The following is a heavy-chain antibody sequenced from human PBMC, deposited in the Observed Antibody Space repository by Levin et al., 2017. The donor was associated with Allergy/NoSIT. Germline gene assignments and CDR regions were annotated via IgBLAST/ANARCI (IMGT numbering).Heavy chain of an antibody. CDR1: GFTFDDYA. CDR2: ISWNSGSI. CDR3: AKDKYQLLYGRWFDP. J-gene: IGHJ5*02. V-gene: IGHV3-9*01. Sequence: GGSLRLSCAASGFTFDDYAMHWVRQAPGKGLEWVSGISWNSGSIGYADSVKGRFTISRDNAKNSLYLQMNSLRAEDTALYYCAKDKYQLLYGRWFDPWGQGTLVTVSS. D-gene: IGHD2-2*02.